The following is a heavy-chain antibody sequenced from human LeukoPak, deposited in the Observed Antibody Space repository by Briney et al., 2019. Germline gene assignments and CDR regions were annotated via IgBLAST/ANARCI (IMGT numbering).Heavy chain of an antibody. CDR3: ARGHFGRLGIWGSYRYTYYFDY. Sequence: PSETLSLTCAVYGGSFSGYYWSWIRQPPGKGLEGIGGIYHSGSTNYHQSLKNRFTISVDTSENQFFLTLTALTAPGVDVYDCARGHFGRLGIWGSYRYTYYFDYWGQGTLVTVSS. V-gene: IGHV4-34*01. CDR2: IYHSGST. J-gene: IGHJ4*02. D-gene: IGHD3-16*02. CDR1: GGSFSGYY.